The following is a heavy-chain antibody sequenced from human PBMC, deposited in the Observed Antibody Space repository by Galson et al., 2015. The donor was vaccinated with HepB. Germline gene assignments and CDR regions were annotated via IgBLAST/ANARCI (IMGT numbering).Heavy chain of an antibody. Sequence: SLRLSCAASGFTFSSYGMHWVRQAPGKGLEWVAVISYDGSNKYYADSVKGRFTISRDNSKNTLYLQMNSLRAEDTAVYYCAKGYGSGSPYWGQGTLVTVSS. CDR1: GFTFSSYG. D-gene: IGHD3-10*01. V-gene: IGHV3-30*18. CDR2: ISYDGSNK. J-gene: IGHJ4*02. CDR3: AKGYGSGSPY.